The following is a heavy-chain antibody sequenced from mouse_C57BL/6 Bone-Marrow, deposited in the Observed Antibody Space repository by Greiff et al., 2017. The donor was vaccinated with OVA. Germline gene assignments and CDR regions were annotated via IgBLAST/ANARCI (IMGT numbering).Heavy chain of an antibody. J-gene: IGHJ1*03. CDR1: GYTFTSYW. CDR3: ARWGDYPWYFDV. D-gene: IGHD2-4*01. CDR2: IDPNSGGT. V-gene: IGHV1-72*01. Sequence: QVQLQQPGAELVKPGASVKLSCKASGYTFTSYWMHWVKQRPGRGLEWIGRIDPNSGGTKYNEKFKSKATLTVDKPSSPAYMQLSSLTSEDSTVNYFARWGDYPWYFDVWGTGTTVTVSS.